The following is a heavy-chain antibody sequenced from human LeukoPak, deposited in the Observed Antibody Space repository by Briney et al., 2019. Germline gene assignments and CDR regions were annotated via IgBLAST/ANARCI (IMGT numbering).Heavy chain of an antibody. V-gene: IGHV3-15*01. Sequence: PGGSLRLSCAASGYRFSPYWMSWVRQAPGKGLEWVGRIKSKTDGGTTDYAAPVKGRFTISRDDSKNTLYLQMNSLETEDTAVYYCTTYTVTTPYYFDYWGQGTLVTVSS. CDR1: GYRFSPYW. J-gene: IGHJ4*02. CDR3: TTYTVTTPYYFDY. CDR2: IKSKTDGGTT. D-gene: IGHD4-17*01.